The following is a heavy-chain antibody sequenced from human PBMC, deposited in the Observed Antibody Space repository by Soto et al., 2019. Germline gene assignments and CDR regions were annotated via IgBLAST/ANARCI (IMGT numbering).Heavy chain of an antibody. D-gene: IGHD3-22*01. CDR2: IYHGGST. CDR3: ARVGPWVPYYYDSSPYTFENWFDP. V-gene: IGHV4-38-2*01. J-gene: IGHJ5*02. CDR1: GYSMSNGYR. Sequence: XETRPLTCAVSGYSMSNGYRWDWLRQPPVKGLEWIGSIYHGGSTYYNPSLNSRVTLSIDMTNKHVSLILNSVTAADTAVYYCARVGPWVPYYYDSSPYTFENWFDPWGQGSLVTVSS.